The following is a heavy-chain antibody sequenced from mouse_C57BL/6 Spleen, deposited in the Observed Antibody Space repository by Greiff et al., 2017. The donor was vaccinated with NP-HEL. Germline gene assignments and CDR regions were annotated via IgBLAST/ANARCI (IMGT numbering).Heavy chain of an antibody. V-gene: IGHV5-17*01. CDR2: ISSGSSTI. J-gene: IGHJ2*01. CDR3: ARPRFYYYGSSPYYFDY. CDR1: GFTFSDYG. D-gene: IGHD1-1*01. Sequence: EVQGVESGGGLVKPGGSLKLSCAASGFTFSDYGMHWVRQAPEKGLEWVAYISSGSSTIYYADTVKGRFTISRDNAKNTLFLQMTSLRSEDTAMYYCARPRFYYYGSSPYYFDYWGQGTTLTVSS.